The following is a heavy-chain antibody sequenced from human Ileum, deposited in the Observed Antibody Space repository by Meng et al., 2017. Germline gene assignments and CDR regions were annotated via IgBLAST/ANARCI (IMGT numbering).Heavy chain of an antibody. D-gene: IGHD4-23*01. J-gene: IGHJ4*02. CDR2: ISHSGST. V-gene: IGHV4-4*02. CDR1: SGSITSDTY. CDR3: ARHGGYYQGF. Sequence: QLAGWRRGLVKPSRTLSLTCAVSSGSITSDTYWSWVRLPPGKGLEWSGQISHSGSTFYNPSLKSRVTMSVDKSKSQFSLMLTSVTAADTAVYYCARHGGYYQGFWGQGTLVTVSS.